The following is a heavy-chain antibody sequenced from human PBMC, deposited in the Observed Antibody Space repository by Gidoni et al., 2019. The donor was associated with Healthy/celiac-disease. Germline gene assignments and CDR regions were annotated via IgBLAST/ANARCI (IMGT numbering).Heavy chain of an antibody. Sequence: EVQLLESGGGLVQPGGSLRLSCEASGFTFSSYAMSWVRQAPGKGLGWVSAISGSGGSTYYADSVKGRFTISRDNSKNTLYLQMNSLRAEDTAVYYCAKSQEDIVVVVAATENWFDPWGQGTLVTVSS. CDR2: ISGSGGST. J-gene: IGHJ5*02. CDR1: GFTFSSYA. CDR3: AKSQEDIVVVVAATENWFDP. V-gene: IGHV3-23*01. D-gene: IGHD2-15*01.